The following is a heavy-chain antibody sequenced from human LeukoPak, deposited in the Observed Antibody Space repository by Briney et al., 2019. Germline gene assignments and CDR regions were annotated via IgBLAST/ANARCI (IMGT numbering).Heavy chain of an antibody. J-gene: IGHJ4*02. D-gene: IGHD3-10*01. CDR1: GGSFSGYY. CDR3: ARGLLNYGSGSYSGY. Sequence: SETLSLTCAVYGGSFSGYYWSWIRQPPGRGLEWIGEINHSGSTNYNPSLKSRVTISVDTSKNQLSLKLSSVTAADTAVYYCARGLLNYGSGSYSGYWGQGTLVTVSS. V-gene: IGHV4-34*01. CDR2: INHSGST.